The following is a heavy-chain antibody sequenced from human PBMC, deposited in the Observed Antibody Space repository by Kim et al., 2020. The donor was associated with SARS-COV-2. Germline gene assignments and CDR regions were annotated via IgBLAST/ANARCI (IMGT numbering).Heavy chain of an antibody. CDR3: AREGTSSNCCHY. V-gene: IGHV3-74*01. CDR2: INSDGSTT. J-gene: IGHJ4*02. D-gene: IGHD2-2*01. CDR1: GFTFSSYS. Sequence: GGSLRLSCAASGFTFSSYSMHWVRQAPGKGLVWVSRINSDGSTTNYADSVKGRFSISRDNAKNTLYLQMNSLRADDTAVYHCAREGTSSNCCHYWGQGTLVTVSS.